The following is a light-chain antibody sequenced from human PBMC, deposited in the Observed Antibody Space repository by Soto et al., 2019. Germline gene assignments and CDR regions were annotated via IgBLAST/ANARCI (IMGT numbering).Light chain of an antibody. Sequence: QSVLTQPASVSGSPGQSITISCTGTSSDVGGYNYVSWYQQHPGKAPKLMIYDVSNRPSWVSNRFSGSKSGNTASLTISGRQAEDEADYYCSSYTSSSTYVVFGGGTKLTVL. CDR1: SSDVGGYNY. CDR3: SSYTSSSTYVV. J-gene: IGLJ2*01. V-gene: IGLV2-14*01. CDR2: DVS.